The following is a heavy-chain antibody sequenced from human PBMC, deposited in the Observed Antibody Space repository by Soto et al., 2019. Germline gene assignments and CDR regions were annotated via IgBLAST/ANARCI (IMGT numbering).Heavy chain of an antibody. CDR3: ARARSSIAARPGDYYYYYGMDV. V-gene: IGHV1-69*01. D-gene: IGHD6-6*01. Sequence: VRVSGEASGSTFSGYAISWVRQAPGQGLEWMGGIIPIFGTANYAQKFQGRVTITADESTSTAYMELSSRRSEDTAVYYCARARSSIAARPGDYYYYYGMDVWGQGTTVTVSS. J-gene: IGHJ6*02. CDR1: GSTFSGYA. CDR2: IIPIFGTA.